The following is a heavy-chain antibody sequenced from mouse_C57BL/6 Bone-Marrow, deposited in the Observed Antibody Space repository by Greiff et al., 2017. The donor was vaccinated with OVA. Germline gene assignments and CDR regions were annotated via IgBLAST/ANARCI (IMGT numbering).Heavy chain of an antibody. D-gene: IGHD1-1*01. Sequence: VQRVESGPGLVQPSQSLSITCTVSGFSLTSYGVHWVRQSPGKGLEWLGVIWSGGSTDYNAAFISRLSISKDNSKSQVFFKMNSLQADDTAIYYCARRPIYYYGSSYAMDYWGQGTSVTVSS. CDR1: GFSLTSYG. CDR3: ARRPIYYYGSSYAMDY. V-gene: IGHV2-2*01. CDR2: IWSGGST. J-gene: IGHJ4*01.